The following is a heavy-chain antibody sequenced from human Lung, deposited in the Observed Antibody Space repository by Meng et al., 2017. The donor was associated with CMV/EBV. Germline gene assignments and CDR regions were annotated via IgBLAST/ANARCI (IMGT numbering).Heavy chain of an antibody. J-gene: IGHJ4*02. D-gene: IGHD6-13*01. Sequence: ASLKVSXKASGYTFTNYYIHWVRQAPGQGLEWMGWIKPNSGATNYVQKFQGRLTVTRDTSITTAYMELTRLRSDDTAVYYCARAPGLSLAAAASDAYFDKWGQGTXVTVSS. V-gene: IGHV1-2*02. CDR1: GYTFTNYY. CDR3: ARAPGLSLAAAASDAYFDK. CDR2: IKPNSGAT.